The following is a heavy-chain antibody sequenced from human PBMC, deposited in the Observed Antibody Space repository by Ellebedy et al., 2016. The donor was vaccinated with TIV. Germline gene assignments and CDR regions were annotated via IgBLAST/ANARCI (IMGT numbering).Heavy chain of an antibody. D-gene: IGHD1-26*01. Sequence: GGSLRLSXAASGFTFSSYSMNWVRQAPGKGLEWVSSISSSSSYIYYADSVMGRFTISRDNAKNSLYLQMNSLRAEDTAVYYCARDPEVGAFDYWGQGTLVTVSS. CDR1: GFTFSSYS. J-gene: IGHJ4*02. V-gene: IGHV3-21*01. CDR2: ISSSSSYI. CDR3: ARDPEVGAFDY.